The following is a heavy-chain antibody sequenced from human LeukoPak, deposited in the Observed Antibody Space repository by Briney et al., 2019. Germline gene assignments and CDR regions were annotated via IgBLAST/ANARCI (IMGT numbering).Heavy chain of an antibody. J-gene: IGHJ3*02. Sequence: SETLSLTCTVSGGSIGTYYWSWIRQPPGKGLEWIGCIYNSGSTNYNPSLKSRVTISVDTSKNQFSLKLSSVTAADTAVYYCARAIYYYDSSGSNANDAFDIWGQGTMVTVSS. CDR1: GGSIGTYY. D-gene: IGHD3-22*01. CDR2: IYNSGST. V-gene: IGHV4-59*08. CDR3: ARAIYYYDSSGSNANDAFDI.